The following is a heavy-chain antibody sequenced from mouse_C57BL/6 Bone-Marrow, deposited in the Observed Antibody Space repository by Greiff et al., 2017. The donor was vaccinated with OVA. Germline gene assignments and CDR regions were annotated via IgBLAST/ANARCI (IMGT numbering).Heavy chain of an antibody. V-gene: IGHV5-6*01. J-gene: IGHJ2*01. Sequence: EVMLVESGGDLVKPGGSLKLSCAASGFTFSSYGMSWVRKTPDKRLEWVATISSGGSYTYYPDSVKGRFTISRDNAKNTLYLQMSSLKSEDTAMYYCARHEVWDYFDYCGQGTTLTVSS. D-gene: IGHD4-1*01. CDR2: ISSGGSYT. CDR3: ARHEVWDYFDY. CDR1: GFTFSSYG.